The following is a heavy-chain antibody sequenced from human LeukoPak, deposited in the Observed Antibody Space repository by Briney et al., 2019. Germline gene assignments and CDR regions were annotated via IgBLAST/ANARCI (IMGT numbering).Heavy chain of an antibody. CDR1: GGTFSSYA. CDR2: IIPILGIA. CDR3: ARGVRGGNEIFDY. V-gene: IGHV1-69*04. J-gene: IGHJ4*02. Sequence: SVKVSCKASGGTFSSYAISWVRQAPGQGLEWMGRIIPILGIANYAQKFQGRVTITTDESTSTAYMELSSLRSEDTAVYYCARGVRGGNEIFDYWGQGTLVTVSS. D-gene: IGHD4-23*01.